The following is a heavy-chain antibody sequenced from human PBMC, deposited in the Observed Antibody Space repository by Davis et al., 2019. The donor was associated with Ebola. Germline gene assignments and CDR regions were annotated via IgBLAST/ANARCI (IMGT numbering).Heavy chain of an antibody. CDR1: GFTFDDYA. CDR2: INWNGGST. D-gene: IGHD6-19*01. J-gene: IGHJ4*02. CDR3: ATTPQYSSGQNKPFDY. Sequence: GESLKISCAASGFTFDDYAMSWVRQAPGKGLEWVSGINWNGGSTGYADSVKGRFTISRDNAKSSLYLQMNSLSAEDTAVYYCATTPQYSSGQNKPFDYWGQGTLVTVSS. V-gene: IGHV3-20*04.